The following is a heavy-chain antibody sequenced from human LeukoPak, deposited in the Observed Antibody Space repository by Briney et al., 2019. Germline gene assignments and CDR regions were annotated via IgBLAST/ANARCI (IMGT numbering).Heavy chain of an antibody. Sequence: GESLKISCKGSGYSFTSYWIGWVRQMPGKGLEWMGIIYPGDSDTRYSPSFQGQVTISADKSISTAYLQWSSLKATDTAMYYCARHEETFGGVIALDYWGQGTLVTVSS. CDR1: GYSFTSYW. D-gene: IGHD3-16*02. J-gene: IGHJ4*02. CDR2: IYPGDSDT. V-gene: IGHV5-51*01. CDR3: ARHEETFGGVIALDY.